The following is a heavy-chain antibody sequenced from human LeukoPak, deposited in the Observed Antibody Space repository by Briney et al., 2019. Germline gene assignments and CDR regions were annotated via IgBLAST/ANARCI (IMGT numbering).Heavy chain of an antibody. CDR3: ARARGGSGSYASP. J-gene: IGHJ5*02. Sequence: SETLSLTCAVYGGSFSGYYWSWIRQPPGKGLEWIGEINHSGSTNYNPSLKSRVTISVDTYKNQFSLKLSSVTAADTAVYYCARARGGSGSYASPWGQGTLVTVSS. V-gene: IGHV4-34*01. CDR2: INHSGST. D-gene: IGHD3-10*01. CDR1: GGSFSGYY.